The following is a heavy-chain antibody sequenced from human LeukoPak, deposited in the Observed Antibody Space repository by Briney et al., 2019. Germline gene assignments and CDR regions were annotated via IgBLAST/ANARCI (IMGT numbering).Heavy chain of an antibody. D-gene: IGHD3-22*01. CDR2: ISAYNGNT. Sequence: GASVKVSCKASGYTFTSYGISWVRQAPGQGLEWMGWISAYNGNTNYAQKLQGRVTMTTDTSTSTAYMELRSLRSDDTAVYYCARARPQNYDSSRYYSAAFDIWGQGTMVTVSS. CDR1: GYTFTSYG. J-gene: IGHJ3*02. V-gene: IGHV1-18*01. CDR3: ARARPQNYDSSRYYSAAFDI.